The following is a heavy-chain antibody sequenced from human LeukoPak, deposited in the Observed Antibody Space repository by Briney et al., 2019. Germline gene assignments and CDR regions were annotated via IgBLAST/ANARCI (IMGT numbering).Heavy chain of an antibody. V-gene: IGHV3-30*03. D-gene: IGHD1-26*01. Sequence: PGGSLRLSCAASGFTFSSYGMHWVRQAPGKGLEWVAVISYDGSNKYYADSVKGRFTISRDNSKNTLYLQMNSLRAEDTAVYYCARELMGAGMDVWGKGTTVTISS. CDR2: ISYDGSNK. J-gene: IGHJ6*04. CDR3: ARELMGAGMDV. CDR1: GFTFSSYG.